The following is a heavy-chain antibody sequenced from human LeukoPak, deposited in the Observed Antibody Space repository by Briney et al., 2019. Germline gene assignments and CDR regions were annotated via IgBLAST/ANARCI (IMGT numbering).Heavy chain of an antibody. V-gene: IGHV3-48*04. CDR3: ARDLNVGARGWDY. CDR2: ISSSSTI. D-gene: IGHD1-26*01. J-gene: IGHJ4*02. CDR1: GFTFSSYS. Sequence: PGGSLRLSCAASGFTFSSYSMNWVRQAPGKGLEWVSYISSSSTIYYADSVKGRFTISRDNAKNSLYLQMNSLRAEDTAVYYCARDLNVGARGWDYWGQGTLVTVSS.